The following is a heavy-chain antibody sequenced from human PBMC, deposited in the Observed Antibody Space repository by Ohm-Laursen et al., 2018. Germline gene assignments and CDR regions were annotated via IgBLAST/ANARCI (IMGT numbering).Heavy chain of an antibody. V-gene: IGHV3-30*18. CDR3: AKPQYGDGGYYYYGMDV. J-gene: IGHJ6*02. CDR1: GFTFSSYG. Sequence: SLRLSCSASGFTFSSYGMHWVRQAPGKGLEWVAVISYDGSNKYYADSVKGRFTISRDNSKNTLYLQMNSLRAEDTAVYYCAKPQYGDGGYYYYGMDVWGQGTTVTV. CDR2: ISYDGSNK. D-gene: IGHD4-17*01.